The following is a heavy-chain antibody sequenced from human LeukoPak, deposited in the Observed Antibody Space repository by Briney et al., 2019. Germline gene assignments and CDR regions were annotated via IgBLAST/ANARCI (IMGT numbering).Heavy chain of an antibody. CDR2: INPNSGGT. V-gene: IGHV1-2*02. Sequence: ASVKLSCKASGYTFTGYYMHWVRQAPGQGLEWMGWINPNSGGTNYAQKFQGRVTMTRDTSISTAYMELSRLRSDDTAVYYCARDMGWLQPDNYFDYWGQGTLVTVSS. CDR1: GYTFTGYY. D-gene: IGHD5-24*01. CDR3: ARDMGWLQPDNYFDY. J-gene: IGHJ4*02.